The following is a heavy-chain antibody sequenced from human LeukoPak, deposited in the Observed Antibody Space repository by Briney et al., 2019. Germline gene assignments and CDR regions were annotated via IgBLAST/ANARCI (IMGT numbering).Heavy chain of an antibody. CDR3: AKAGWNVVVIDY. V-gene: IGHV3-23*01. Sequence: GGSLRLSCAASGFTFSSYAMRWVRQAPGKGLEWVSGIGGSGGSTNYADSVKGRFTISRDNSKNTLYLQMNSLRAEDTAVYYCAKAGWNVVVIDYWGQGTLVTVSS. CDR2: IGGSGGST. CDR1: GFTFSSYA. D-gene: IGHD3-22*01. J-gene: IGHJ4*02.